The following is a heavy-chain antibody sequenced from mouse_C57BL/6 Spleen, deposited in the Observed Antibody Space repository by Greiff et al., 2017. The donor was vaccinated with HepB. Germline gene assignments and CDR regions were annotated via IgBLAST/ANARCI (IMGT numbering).Heavy chain of an antibody. CDR2: ISDGGSYI. CDR3: ARDRYGSSPYYAMDY. V-gene: IGHV5-4*01. D-gene: IGHD1-1*01. Sequence: EVQLVESGGGLVKPGGSLKLSCAASGFTFSSYAMSWVRQTPEKRLEWVATISDGGSYIYYPDNVKGRFTISRDNAKNNLYLQMSHLKSEDTAMYYCARDRYGSSPYYAMDYWGQGTSVTVSS. CDR1: GFTFSSYA. J-gene: IGHJ4*01.